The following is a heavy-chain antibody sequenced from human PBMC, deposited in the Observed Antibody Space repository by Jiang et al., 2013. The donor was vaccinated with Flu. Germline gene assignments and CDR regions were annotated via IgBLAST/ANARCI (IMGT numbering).Heavy chain of an antibody. CDR1: GFSLYTNGVG. J-gene: IGHJ6*02. V-gene: IGHV2-5*01. D-gene: IGHD5-24*01. CDR3: AHVAGGDAYSYDYYNGLDF. Sequence: KPTQTLTLTCTFYGFSLYTNGVGVAWVRQTPGKALEWFALIYWNGDERYSPSLKTRLTITKDASRNQVVLKMTNVGPVDTATYFCAHVAGGDAYSYDYYNGLDFWGQGTTVTVSS. CDR2: IYWNGDE.